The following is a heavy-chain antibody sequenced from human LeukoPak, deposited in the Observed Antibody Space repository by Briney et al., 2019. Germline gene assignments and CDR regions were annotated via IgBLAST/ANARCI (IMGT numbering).Heavy chain of an antibody. J-gene: IGHJ1*01. CDR1: GYTFTSYD. CDR2: MNPNSGNT. Sequence: ASVKVSCKASGYTFTSYDINWVRQATGQGLEWMGWMNPNSGNTGYAQKFQGRVTMTRNTSISTAYMELSSLRSEDTAVYYCARERLCSSTSCYAYFQHWGQGTLVTVSS. CDR3: ARERLCSSTSCYAYFQH. D-gene: IGHD2-2*01. V-gene: IGHV1-8*01.